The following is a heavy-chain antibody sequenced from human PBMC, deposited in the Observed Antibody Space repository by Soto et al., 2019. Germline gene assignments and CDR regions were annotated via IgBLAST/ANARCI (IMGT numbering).Heavy chain of an antibody. CDR3: ATVASTHFDS. CDR2: FFYGGRT. V-gene: IGHV4-39*01. CDR1: GGSISSPSYN. D-gene: IGHD1-1*01. Sequence: QVQLQQSGPGLLKPSETLSLTCTVSGGSISSPSYNWGWVRQPPGKGPEWIGSFFYGGRTHYSPSLASRLSISVDTARSQVSLILTSVTAADTAVYYCATVASTHFDSWGQGALVVDSS. J-gene: IGHJ4*02.